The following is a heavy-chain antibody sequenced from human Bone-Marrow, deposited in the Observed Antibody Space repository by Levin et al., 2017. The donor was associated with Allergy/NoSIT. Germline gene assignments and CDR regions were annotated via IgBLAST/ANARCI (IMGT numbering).Heavy chain of an antibody. V-gene: IGHV1-18*01. CDR2: ISAYNGNT. Sequence: ASVKVSCKASGYTFTSYGISWVRQAPGQGLEWMGWISAYNGNTNYAQKLQGRVTMTTDTSTSTAYMELRSLRSDDTAVYYCARQGYCSSTSCLLDGMDVWGQGTTVTVSS. CDR3: ARQGYCSSTSCLLDGMDV. D-gene: IGHD2-2*01. J-gene: IGHJ6*02. CDR1: GYTFTSYG.